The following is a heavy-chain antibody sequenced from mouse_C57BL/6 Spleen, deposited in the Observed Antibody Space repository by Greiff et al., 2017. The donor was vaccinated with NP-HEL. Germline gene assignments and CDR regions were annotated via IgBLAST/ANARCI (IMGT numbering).Heavy chain of an antibody. CDR1: GYTFTSYW. J-gene: IGHJ2*01. V-gene: IGHV1-50*01. CDR3: ARSPLSLYYFDY. Sequence: QVQLQQPGAELVKPGASVKLSCKASGYTFTSYWMQWVNQRPGQCLEWIGEIDPSDSYTNYNQKFKGKATLTVDTSSSTAYMQLSSLTSEDSAVYYCARSPLSLYYFDYWGQGTTLTVSS. D-gene: IGHD6-1*01. CDR2: IDPSDSYT.